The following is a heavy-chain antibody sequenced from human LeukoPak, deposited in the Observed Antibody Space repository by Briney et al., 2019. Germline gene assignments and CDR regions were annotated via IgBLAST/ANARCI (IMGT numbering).Heavy chain of an antibody. Sequence: GGSLRLSCAASGFTFSSYWMSWVRQAPGKGLEWVSAISGSGGSTYYADSVKGRFTISRDNSKNTLYLQMNSLRAEDTAVYYCAKAGVVVTAMIDYWGQGTLVTVSS. CDR1: GFTFSSYW. J-gene: IGHJ4*02. CDR2: ISGSGGST. V-gene: IGHV3-23*01. CDR3: AKAGVVVTAMIDY. D-gene: IGHD2-21*02.